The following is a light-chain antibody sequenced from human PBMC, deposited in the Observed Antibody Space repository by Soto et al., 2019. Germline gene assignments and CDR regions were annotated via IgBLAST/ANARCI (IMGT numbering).Light chain of an antibody. V-gene: IGLV2-14*01. Sequence: QSALTQPASVSGSPGQSITISCTGTSSDVGGYNYVSWYQQHPGKAPKLMIYEVSNRPSGVSNRFSGSKSGNTSSLTISGLQAADEAAYYCSSYTRSSIDYVFGTGTKVTVL. CDR1: SSDVGGYNY. CDR3: SSYTRSSIDYV. CDR2: EVS. J-gene: IGLJ1*01.